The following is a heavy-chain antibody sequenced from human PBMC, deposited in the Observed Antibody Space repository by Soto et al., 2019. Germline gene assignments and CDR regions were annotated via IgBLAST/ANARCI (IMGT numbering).Heavy chain of an antibody. CDR1: EFTVTSNY. J-gene: IGHJ4*02. CDR3: ARATYCTGGNCLLDY. CDR2: IYSGGST. Sequence: EVQLVESGGGLVQPGGSLRLSCAASEFTVTSNYMSWVRQAPGKGLEWVSVIYSGGSTYYADFVKGRFTISRDNSKNTVYLQMNSLRAEDTAVYYCARATYCTGGNCLLDYWGQGTLVTGSS. V-gene: IGHV3-53*04. D-gene: IGHD2-15*01.